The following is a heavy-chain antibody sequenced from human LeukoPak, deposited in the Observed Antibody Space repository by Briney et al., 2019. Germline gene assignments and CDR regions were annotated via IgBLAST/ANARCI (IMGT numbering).Heavy chain of an antibody. V-gene: IGHV1-2*02. Sequence: ASVKVSCTASGYTFTGYYMHWVRQAPGQGLEWMGWINPNSGGTNYAQKFQGRFTMTRDTSISTAYMEMSRLRSDDTAVYYCAEGNAEGGGGYYYGMDVWGQGTTVTVSS. CDR1: GYTFTGYY. CDR3: AEGNAEGGGGYYYGMDV. CDR2: INPNSGGT. D-gene: IGHD2-8*01. J-gene: IGHJ6*02.